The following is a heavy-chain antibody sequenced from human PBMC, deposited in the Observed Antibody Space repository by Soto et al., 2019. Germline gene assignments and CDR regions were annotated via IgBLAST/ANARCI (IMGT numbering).Heavy chain of an antibody. V-gene: IGHV1-18*04. J-gene: IGHJ5*02. Sequence: VKVSCKASGYTFTSYGISWVRQAPGQGLEWMGWISAYNGNTNYAQKLQGRVTMTTDTSTSTAYMELRSLRSDDTAVYYCARDGDYYDSSGLFDPWGQGTLVTVSS. CDR3: ARDGDYYDSSGLFDP. CDR2: ISAYNGNT. CDR1: GYTFTSYG. D-gene: IGHD3-22*01.